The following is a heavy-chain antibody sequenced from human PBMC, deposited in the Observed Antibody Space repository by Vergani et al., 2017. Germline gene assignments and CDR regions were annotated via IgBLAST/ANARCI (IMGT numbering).Heavy chain of an antibody. D-gene: IGHD2-2*01. Sequence: QVQLQESGPGLVKPSQTLSLTCTVSGGSISSYYWSWIRQPPGKGLEWIGYIYYSGSTNYNPSFKSRVTISVDTSKNQFSLKLSSVTAADTAVYYCARSQVYCSSPSCLGWFDPWGQGTLVTVSS. V-gene: IGHV4-59*01. CDR1: GGSISSYY. J-gene: IGHJ5*02. CDR3: ARSQVYCSSPSCLGWFDP. CDR2: IYYSGST.